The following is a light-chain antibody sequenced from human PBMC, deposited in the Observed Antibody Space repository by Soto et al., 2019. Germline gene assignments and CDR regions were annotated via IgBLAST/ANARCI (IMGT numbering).Light chain of an antibody. CDR1: SSDVGGYNY. Sequence: QSALTQPPSASGSPGQSVAISCTGTSSDVGGYNYVSWYQQHPGKAPKLMIYEVNKRPSGVPDRFSGSKSGNTASLTVSGLQAEDEDAYYCSSYAGSSNVFGTGTNVAV. CDR2: EVN. J-gene: IGLJ1*01. CDR3: SSYAGSSNV. V-gene: IGLV2-8*01.